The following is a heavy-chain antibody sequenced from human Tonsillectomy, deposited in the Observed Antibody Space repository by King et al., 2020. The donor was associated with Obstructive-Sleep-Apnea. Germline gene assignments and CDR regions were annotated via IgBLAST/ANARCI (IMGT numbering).Heavy chain of an antibody. CDR3: TSSTLQGYGFDY. D-gene: IGHD5-12*01. Sequence: VQLQESGPGLVKPSENLSLTCSVSGASVSSGIYHWSWLRQPPEKGLEWIGYIYYTGSTNYNPSLESRVTISVDTSKNQFSLRLSSVTAADTAVYYCTSSTLQGYGFDYWGRGTLVTVSS. V-gene: IGHV4-61*01. CDR1: GASVSSGIYH. J-gene: IGHJ4*02. CDR2: IYYTGST.